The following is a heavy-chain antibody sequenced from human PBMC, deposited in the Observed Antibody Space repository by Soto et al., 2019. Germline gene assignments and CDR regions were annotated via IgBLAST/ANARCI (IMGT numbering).Heavy chain of an antibody. Sequence: QEQLRESGPGLVKPSGTLSLTCSISDDSIGPYYWPWIRQTPRKELQWIGYVYTSGSTKYNSSLKSRVTISLDASNSQFSLTMSSVTAADTGVYYCAREVVGNTWPGIFDSWGRGTLVVVSS. CDR3: AREVVGNTWPGIFDS. V-gene: IGHV4-4*08. J-gene: IGHJ4*02. CDR2: VYTSGST. CDR1: DDSIGPYY.